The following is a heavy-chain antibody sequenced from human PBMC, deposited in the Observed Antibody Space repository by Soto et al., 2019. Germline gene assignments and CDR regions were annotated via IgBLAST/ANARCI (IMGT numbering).Heavy chain of an antibody. CDR2: INPNSGGT. D-gene: IGHD6-19*01. CDR1: GYTFSGFY. CDR3: ASAAVTGTAGLDF. J-gene: IGHJ4*02. V-gene: IGHV1-2*02. Sequence: ASVKVSCKASGYTFSGFYMHWVRQAPGQGLEWMGWINPNSGGTKSAEKFQGRVTMIRDTSISTAYMELSRLTSDDTAVYYCASAAVTGTAGLDFWGQGTQVTAPQ.